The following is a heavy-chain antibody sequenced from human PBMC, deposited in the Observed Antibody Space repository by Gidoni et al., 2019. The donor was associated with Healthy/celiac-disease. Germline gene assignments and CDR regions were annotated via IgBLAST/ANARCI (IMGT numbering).Heavy chain of an antibody. CDR2: IYYSGST. J-gene: IGHJ3*02. D-gene: IGHD3-10*01. CDR3: ATVITVRGGLDSFDI. Sequence: QVQLQESGPGLVKPSETLSLTCTVSGDSISSYYWSWIRQPPGKGLEWIGYIYYSGSTNYNPSLKSRATISVDTSKNQFSLKLSSVTAADTAVYYCATVITVRGGLDSFDIWGQGTMVTVSS. V-gene: IGHV4-59*01. CDR1: GDSISSYY.